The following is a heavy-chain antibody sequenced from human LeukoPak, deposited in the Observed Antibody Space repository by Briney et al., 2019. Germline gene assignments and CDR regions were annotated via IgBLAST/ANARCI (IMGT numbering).Heavy chain of an antibody. CDR2: IGTGGDT. CDR3: VRAPTSLPGTADR. CDR1: GFTISTYD. J-gene: IGHJ5*02. V-gene: IGHV3-13*04. Sequence: GGSLRLSCAASGFTISTYDMHWVGHPTGKALEWVSAIGTGGDTYYPDSVKGRFIISRENGRNSLYLEMNSVRAGDTAVYYCVRAPTSLPGTADRWGQGTLVTVSS. D-gene: IGHD5-18*01.